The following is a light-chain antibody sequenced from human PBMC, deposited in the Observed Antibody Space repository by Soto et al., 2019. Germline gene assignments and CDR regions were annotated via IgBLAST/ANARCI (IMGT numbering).Light chain of an antibody. CDR2: DAS. Sequence: EIVLTQSPATLSLSPGERATLSCRASQSVSRYLAWYQQKPGQAPRLLIYDASNRATGIPARFSGSGSGTDFTLTISSLEPEDFAVYSCLQYHNLWAFGQGTKVEI. CDR1: QSVSRY. V-gene: IGKV3-11*01. J-gene: IGKJ1*01. CDR3: LQYHNLWA.